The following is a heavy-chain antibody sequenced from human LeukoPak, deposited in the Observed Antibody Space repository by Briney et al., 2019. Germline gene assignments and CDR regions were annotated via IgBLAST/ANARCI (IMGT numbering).Heavy chain of an antibody. CDR2: IYTSGST. Sequence: SQTLSLTCTVSGGSISSGSYYWSWIRQPAGKGLEWIGRIYTSGSTNYNPSLKSRVTISVDTSKNQFSLKLSSVTAADTAVYYCASVKGSSSGYYYYYYYMDVGGKGTTVTVSS. J-gene: IGHJ6*03. V-gene: IGHV4-61*02. CDR1: GGSISSGSYY. CDR3: ASVKGSSSGYYYYYYYMDV. D-gene: IGHD6-6*01.